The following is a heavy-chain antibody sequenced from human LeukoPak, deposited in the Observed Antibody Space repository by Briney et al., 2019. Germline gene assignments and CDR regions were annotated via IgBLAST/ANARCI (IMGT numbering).Heavy chain of an antibody. CDR3: ARGNYAAFDI. CDR2: INGDGIST. V-gene: IGHV3-74*01. CDR1: GFTFSSHR. D-gene: IGHD1-7*01. J-gene: IGHJ3*02. Sequence: GGSLRRSCAASGFTFSSHRMHWVRQAPGQGRVWVSHINGDGISTTYADSVRGRFTIARDNAKNTLYLQMDSLRAEDTAVYYGARGNYAAFDISGQGSTAAASS.